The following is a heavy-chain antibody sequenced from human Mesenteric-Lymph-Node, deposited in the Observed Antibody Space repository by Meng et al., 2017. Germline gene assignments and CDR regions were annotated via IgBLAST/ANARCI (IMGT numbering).Heavy chain of an antibody. CDR1: GFTFSSYA. Sequence: GESLKISCAASGFTFSSYAMHWVRQAPGKGLEWVAVISYDGSNKYYADSVKGRFTISRDNSKNTLYLQMNSLRAEDTAVYYCARDFGSSWPSFVGYWGQG. D-gene: IGHD6-13*01. CDR3: ARDFGSSWPSFVGY. J-gene: IGHJ4*02. CDR2: ISYDGSNK. V-gene: IGHV3-30*04.